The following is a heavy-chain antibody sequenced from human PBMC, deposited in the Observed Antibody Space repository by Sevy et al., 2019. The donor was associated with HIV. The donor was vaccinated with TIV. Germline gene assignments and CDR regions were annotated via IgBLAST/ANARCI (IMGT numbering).Heavy chain of an antibody. CDR1: GFTFNSYA. J-gene: IGHJ3*02. CDR2: ISGSGVTT. Sequence: GGSLRLSCAASGFTFNSYAMKWVRQAPGKGLEWVSTISGSGVTTYHADSVKGRFTISRDNSKNTLYLQMNSLRAEDTAVYYCAKSKNYLDAFDIWGQGTNVTVSS. D-gene: IGHD1-7*01. V-gene: IGHV3-23*01. CDR3: AKSKNYLDAFDI.